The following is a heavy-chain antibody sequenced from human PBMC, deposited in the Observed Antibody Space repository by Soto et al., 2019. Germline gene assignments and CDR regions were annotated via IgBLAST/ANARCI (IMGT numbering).Heavy chain of an antibody. CDR2: ISYDGSNK. CDR1: GFTFSSYA. CDR3: ARVRTQHIVVVTAIRSQYNWFDP. D-gene: IGHD2-21*02. J-gene: IGHJ5*02. V-gene: IGHV3-30-3*01. Sequence: PGGSLRLSWAASGFTFSSYAMHWVRQAPGKGLEWVAVISYDGSNKHYADSVKGRFTISRDNSKNTLYLQMNSLRAEDTAVYYCARVRTQHIVVVTAIRSQYNWFDPCGQGTLVTVS.